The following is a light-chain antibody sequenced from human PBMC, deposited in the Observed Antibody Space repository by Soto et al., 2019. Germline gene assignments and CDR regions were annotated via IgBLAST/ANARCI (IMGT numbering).Light chain of an antibody. CDR1: QSVSSK. J-gene: IGKJ1*01. V-gene: IGKV3-15*01. Sequence: ETVMTQSAATLSLSPGERATLSCRASQSVSSKLVWYQQKPGQAPRFLIYVASTRATGIPARFRGSGSGTEISLTISSLQSEDLAVYYSHQDDSSPWTFGQGTKMDIK. CDR3: HQDDSSPWT. CDR2: VAS.